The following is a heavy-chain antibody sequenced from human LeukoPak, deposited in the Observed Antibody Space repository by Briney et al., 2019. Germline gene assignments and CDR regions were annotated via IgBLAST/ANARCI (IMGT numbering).Heavy chain of an antibody. J-gene: IGHJ4*02. V-gene: IGHV3-30*18. D-gene: IGHD6-6*01. CDR1: GFTFSSYG. Sequence: GGSLRLSCAASGFTFSSYGMHWVRQAPCKGLEWVAVISYDGSNKYYADSVKGRFTISRDNSKNTLCLQMNSLRAEDTAVYYCAKTWASIAARAYWGQGTLVTVSS. CDR3: AKTWASIAARAY. CDR2: ISYDGSNK.